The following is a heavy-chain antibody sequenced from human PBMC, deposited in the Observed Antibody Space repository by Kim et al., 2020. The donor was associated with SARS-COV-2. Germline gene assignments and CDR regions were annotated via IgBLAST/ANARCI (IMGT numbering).Heavy chain of an antibody. D-gene: IGHD4-17*01. CDR1: GFTFDGYA. Sequence: GGSLRLSCAASGFTFDGYAMHWVRQAPGKGLEWVSAICWNGGSIGYADSVKGRFTVSRDNAKNTLYLQMNSLRAEDTALYYCAKDIGYGDYGNYYYYGMDVWRQGTTVTVSS. J-gene: IGHJ6*02. CDR3: AKDIGYGDYGNYYYYGMDV. V-gene: IGHV3-9*01. CDR2: ICWNGGSI.